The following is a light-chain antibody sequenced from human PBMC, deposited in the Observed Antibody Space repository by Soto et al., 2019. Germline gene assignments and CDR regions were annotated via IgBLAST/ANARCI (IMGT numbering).Light chain of an antibody. J-gene: IGKJ2*01. V-gene: IGKV1-33*01. CDR3: QQYGNLPPT. CDR2: DAS. Sequence: DIQMPQSPSYLSASVGDRVTITCQASQDISNYLNWYQQKPGKDPKLLIYDASNLETGVPSRFSGRGSGTDFPFTISSLQPEDIETYYCQQYGNLPPTFGQGTKLEI. CDR1: QDISNY.